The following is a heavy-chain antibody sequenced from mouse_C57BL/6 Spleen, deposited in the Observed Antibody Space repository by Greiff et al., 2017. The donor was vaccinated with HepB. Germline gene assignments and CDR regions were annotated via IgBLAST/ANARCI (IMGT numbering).Heavy chain of an antibody. V-gene: IGHV1-18*01. J-gene: IGHJ1*03. D-gene: IGHD1-1*01. Sequence: VQLQQSGPELVKPGASVKIPCKASGYTFTDYNMDWVKQSHGKSLEWIGDINPNNGGTIYNQKFKGKATLTVDKSSSTAYMELRSLTSEDTAVYYCARSDSSYGYWYFDVWGTGTTVTVSS. CDR1: GYTFTDYN. CDR3: ARSDSSYGYWYFDV. CDR2: INPNNGGT.